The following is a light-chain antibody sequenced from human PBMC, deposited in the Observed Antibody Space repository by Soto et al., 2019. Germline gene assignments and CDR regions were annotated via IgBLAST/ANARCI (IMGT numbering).Light chain of an antibody. Sequence: QSALTQPPSASGSPGQSVTISCTGTSSDVGGYNYVSWYQQHPGKAPKLMIYEVSKRPSGVPDRFSGSKSGNTASLTVSGLQADDEDDYYCSSYAGSNNFWVFGGGTKQTLL. J-gene: IGLJ3*02. CDR3: SSYAGSNNFWV. CDR1: SSDVGGYNY. V-gene: IGLV2-8*01. CDR2: EVS.